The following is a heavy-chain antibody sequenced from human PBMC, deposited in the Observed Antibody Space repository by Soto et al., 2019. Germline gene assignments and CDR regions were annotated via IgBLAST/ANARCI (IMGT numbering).Heavy chain of an antibody. CDR2: IYWDDDK. D-gene: IGHD6-19*01. CDR3: AHIVVAGLGYYFDY. V-gene: IGHV2-5*02. CDR1: GFSLSSTRMA. J-gene: IGHJ4*02. Sequence: QITLKESGPTLVIRTQTLTLTCTFSGFSLSSTRMAVGWIRQPPGKALEWLALIYWDDDKRYSPFLKSRLTITKDTSKNQVVLTMSNMDPVDTARYYCAHIVVAGLGYYFDYWGQGTLVTVSS.